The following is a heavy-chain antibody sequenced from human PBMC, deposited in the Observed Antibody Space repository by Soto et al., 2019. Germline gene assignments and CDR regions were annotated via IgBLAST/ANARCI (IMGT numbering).Heavy chain of an antibody. CDR1: EFTFSNHD. J-gene: IGHJ4*01. CDR3: ARGSVYFDY. CDR2: ISHDGRSK. Sequence: PGGTLRLSCAASEFTFSNHDIHWVRQAPGKGLEWVGVISHDGRSKYYADSVKGRFTFSRDSSKNTLYLQMNSLRGEDTAVYYCARGSVYFDYWGQGTLVTVSS. D-gene: IGHD3-10*01. V-gene: IGHV3-30*04.